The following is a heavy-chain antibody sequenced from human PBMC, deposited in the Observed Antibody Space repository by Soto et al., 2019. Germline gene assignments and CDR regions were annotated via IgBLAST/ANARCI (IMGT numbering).Heavy chain of an antibody. J-gene: IGHJ4*02. Sequence: PGGSLRLSCAAPGFTFSNTWMNWVRQAPGKGLEWVGLIKSQTDGGTTDYAAPVKGRFIISRDDSENTLYLQMNNLNTEDTAVYYCTTNRDYWGRGTLVTVSS. V-gene: IGHV3-15*01. CDR1: GFTFSNTW. CDR2: IKSQTDGGTT. CDR3: TTNRDY.